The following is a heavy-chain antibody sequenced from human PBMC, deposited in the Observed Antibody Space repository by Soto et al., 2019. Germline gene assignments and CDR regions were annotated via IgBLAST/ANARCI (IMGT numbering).Heavy chain of an antibody. CDR3: ARDLKGLWGPPTDFDY. J-gene: IGHJ4*02. D-gene: IGHD3-16*01. V-gene: IGHV3-21*01. Sequence: PGGSLRLSCAASGFTFSSYSMNWVRQAPGKGLEWVSSISSSSSYIYYADSVKGRFTISRDNAKNSLYLRMNSLRAEDTAVYYCARDLKGLWGPPTDFDYWGQGTLVTVSS. CDR1: GFTFSSYS. CDR2: ISSSSSYI.